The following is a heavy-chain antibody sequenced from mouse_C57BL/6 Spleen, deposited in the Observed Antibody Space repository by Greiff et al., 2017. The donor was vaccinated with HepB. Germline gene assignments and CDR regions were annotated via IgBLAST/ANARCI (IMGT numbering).Heavy chain of an antibody. CDR1: GFNIKNTY. Sequence: VQLKQSVAELVRPGASVKLSCTASGFNIKNTYMHWVKQRPEQGLEWIGRIDPANGNTKYAPKFQGKATITADTSSNTAYLQLSSLTSEDTAIYYCARDYDYDDGYWYFDVWGTGTTVTVSS. J-gene: IGHJ1*03. V-gene: IGHV14-3*01. CDR2: IDPANGNT. D-gene: IGHD2-4*01. CDR3: ARDYDYDDGYWYFDV.